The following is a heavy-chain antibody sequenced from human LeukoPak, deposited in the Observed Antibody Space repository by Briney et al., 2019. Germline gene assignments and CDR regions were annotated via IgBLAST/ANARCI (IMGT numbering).Heavy chain of an antibody. Sequence: PGGSLRLSCAASGFSFSRSAMTGVRQVPGKGLAWVSSLSGSGDNTYYADTVQGRFTISRDTSKNTLFLEMNSLRVEDTAVYYCATDLLGSSWASYPDFGGQGTLVTVSS. CDR2: LSGSGDNT. CDR3: ATDLLGSSWASYPDF. D-gene: IGHD6-13*01. V-gene: IGHV3-23*01. CDR1: GFSFSRSA. J-gene: IGHJ4*02.